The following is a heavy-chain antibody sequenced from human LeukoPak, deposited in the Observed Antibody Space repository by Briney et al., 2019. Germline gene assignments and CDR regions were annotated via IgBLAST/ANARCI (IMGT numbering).Heavy chain of an antibody. D-gene: IGHD3-16*02. CDR1: GYTFTDYY. CDR3: ARAPSIRVITNFDY. CDR2: INPHSGGT. J-gene: IGHJ4*02. V-gene: IGHV1-2*02. Sequence: ASVKVSCKASGYTFTDYYMHWVRQAPGQGLEWMGWINPHSGGTDHAQKFQGRVTMTRDTSISTAYMELSRLRSDDTAVYYCARAPSIRVITNFDYWGQGTLVTVSS.